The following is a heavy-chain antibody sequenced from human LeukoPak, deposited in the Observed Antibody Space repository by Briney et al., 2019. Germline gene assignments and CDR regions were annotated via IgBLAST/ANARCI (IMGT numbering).Heavy chain of an antibody. CDR2: IFYSGST. V-gene: IGHV4-39*01. CDR3: ARQPRDFLTGSYRRSYYYSYMDV. Sequence: SETLSLTCTVSGGSISSGRYYWGWIRQPPGKGLEWIGTIFYSGSTNYNPSLKSRVSIAVDTSKNQFSLRLSFVTAADTAVYYCARQPRDFLTGSYRRSYYYSYMDVWGNGATVTVSS. J-gene: IGHJ6*03. D-gene: IGHD3/OR15-3a*01. CDR1: GGSISSGRYY.